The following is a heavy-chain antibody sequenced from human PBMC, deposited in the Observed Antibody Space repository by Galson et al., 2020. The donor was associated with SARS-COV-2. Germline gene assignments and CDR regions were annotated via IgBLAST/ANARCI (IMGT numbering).Heavy chain of an antibody. J-gene: IGHJ6*02. CDR3: ARGTGSSLVPISTTRHAVDV. Sequence: ASVTVSCKASGYTFTGYYLHWVRQAPGQGLEWVGIINPSGGSTRYAQKPQGRVTVNGDTSASTVYMELSSLRSEDTAVYYCARGTGSSLVPISTTRHAVDVWGQGTTVTVSS. CDR1: GYTFTGYY. CDR2: INPSGGST. V-gene: IGHV1-46*01. D-gene: IGHD3-22*01.